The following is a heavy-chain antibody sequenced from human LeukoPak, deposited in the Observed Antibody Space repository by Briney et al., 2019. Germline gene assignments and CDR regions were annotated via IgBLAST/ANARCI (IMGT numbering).Heavy chain of an antibody. CDR1: GGSISTRSYY. D-gene: IGHD4-17*01. J-gene: IGHJ4*02. CDR2: IYRSGST. V-gene: IGHV4-30-2*01. CDR3: ARSYDYGDYVPGF. Sequence: SSETLSLTCTVTGGSISTRSYYWGWIRQPPGKGLEWIGYIYRSGSTYYNPSLKSRVTISVDRSKNQFSLKLSSVTAADTAVYHCARSYDYGDYVPGFWGQGTLVTVSS.